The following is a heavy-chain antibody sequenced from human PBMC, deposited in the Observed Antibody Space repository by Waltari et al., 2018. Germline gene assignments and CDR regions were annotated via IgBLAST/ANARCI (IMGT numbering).Heavy chain of an antibody. CDR1: GGSISSSSYY. D-gene: IGHD2-15*01. CDR3: AREEGYCSGGSCPN. V-gene: IGHV4-39*07. Sequence: QLQLQESGPGLVKPSETLSLTCTVSGGSISSSSYYWGWIRQPPGKGLEWIGSIYYSGSTYYNPSLKSRVTISVDTSKNQFSLKLSSVTAADTAVYYCAREEGYCSGGSCPNWGQGTLVTVSS. CDR2: IYYSGST. J-gene: IGHJ4*02.